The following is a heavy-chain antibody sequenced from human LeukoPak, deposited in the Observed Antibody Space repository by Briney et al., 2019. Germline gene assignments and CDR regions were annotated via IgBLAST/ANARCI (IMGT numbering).Heavy chain of an antibody. Sequence: ASVKVSCKASGYTFTSYGISWVRQAPGQGLEWMGWISAYNGNTNYAQKLQGRVTMTTDTSTSTAYMELRSLRSDDTAVYYCARDWAPYDSSGYMNDYWGQGTLVTVSS. CDR1: GYTFTSYG. V-gene: IGHV1-18*01. D-gene: IGHD3-22*01. CDR2: ISAYNGNT. J-gene: IGHJ4*02. CDR3: ARDWAPYDSSGYMNDY.